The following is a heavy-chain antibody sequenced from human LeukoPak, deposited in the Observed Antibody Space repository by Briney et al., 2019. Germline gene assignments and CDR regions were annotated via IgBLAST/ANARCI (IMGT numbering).Heavy chain of an antibody. Sequence: PGGSLRLSCAASGFTFSSYSMNWVRQAPGKGLEWVSSISSSSSYIYYADSVKGRFIISRDNARNSLYLEMNSLRAEDTAVYYCARIIGISGTYPTDYWGQGTLVTVSS. CDR1: GFTFSSYS. J-gene: IGHJ4*02. CDR3: ARIIGISGTYPTDY. D-gene: IGHD1-26*01. V-gene: IGHV3-21*06. CDR2: ISSSSSYI.